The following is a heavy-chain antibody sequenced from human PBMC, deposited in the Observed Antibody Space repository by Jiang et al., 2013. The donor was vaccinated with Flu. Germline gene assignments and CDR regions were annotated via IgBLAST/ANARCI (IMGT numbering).Heavy chain of an antibody. D-gene: IGHD3-10*01. CDR2: ISHSGNT. CDR3: ARVAVVRGRNSYVDY. CDR1: GYSISSGYC. V-gene: IGHV4-38-2*02. Sequence: GLVKPSETLSLTCTVSGYSISSGYCWGWIRQPPGKGLEWIGSISHSGNTYYNPSLKSRVTISVDTSKNQFSLKLNSVTAGDTAVHYCARVAVVRGRNSYVDYWGQGTLVTVSS. J-gene: IGHJ4*02.